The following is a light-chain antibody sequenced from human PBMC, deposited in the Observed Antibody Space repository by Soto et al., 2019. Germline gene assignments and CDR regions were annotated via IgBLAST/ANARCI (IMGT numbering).Light chain of an antibody. Sequence: DIVLTQSPGTLSLPPGERAILSCSASQSVSSSHLAWYQQKPGQAPRLLIYGASSRATGIPDRFSGSGSGTDFTLTISRLGPEVFAVYYCQKYGTSPPALTCGGGTRVEIK. V-gene: IGKV3-20*01. J-gene: IGKJ4*01. CDR2: GAS. CDR1: QSVSSSH. CDR3: QKYGTSPPALT.